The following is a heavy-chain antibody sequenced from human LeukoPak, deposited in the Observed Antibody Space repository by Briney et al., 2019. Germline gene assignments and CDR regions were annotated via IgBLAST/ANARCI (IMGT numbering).Heavy chain of an antibody. Sequence: SETLSLTCTVSGYSISSGYYWGWIRQPPGKGLEWIGSIYHSGSTYYNPSLKSRVTISVDTSKNQFSLKLSSVTAADTAVYYCARLSDSGFDPWGQGTLVTVSS. CDR1: GYSISSGYY. CDR3: ARLSDSGFDP. V-gene: IGHV4-38-2*02. J-gene: IGHJ5*02. D-gene: IGHD2-21*01. CDR2: IYHSGST.